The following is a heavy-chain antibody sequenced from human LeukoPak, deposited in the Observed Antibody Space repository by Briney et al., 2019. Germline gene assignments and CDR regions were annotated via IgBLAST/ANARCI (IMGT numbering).Heavy chain of an antibody. D-gene: IGHD2-2*02. V-gene: IGHV3-48*03. CDR2: ISKSGSNI. CDR1: GFTFSSYE. Sequence: GGSLRLSCTAPGFTFSSYEMNWVRQAPGKGLEWVSYISKSGSNIHYADSVKGRFTISRDNSKNTLYLQMNSLRAEDTAVYYCAKWGQFVVVPAAIRFWGQGTLVTVSS. J-gene: IGHJ4*02. CDR3: AKWGQFVVVPAAIRF.